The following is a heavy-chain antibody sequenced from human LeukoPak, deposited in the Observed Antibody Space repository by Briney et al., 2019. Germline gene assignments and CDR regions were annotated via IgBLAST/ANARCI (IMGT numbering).Heavy chain of an antibody. Sequence: GASVKVSCKTSGYTFNTYSINWVRQAPGQGLVWLGWVNTYKGDTKYTQKFQGRVTLTTDPSTSTVYMELTNLRSDDTAMYYCARGRAAADDFDLWGQGTLVTVSP. J-gene: IGHJ4*02. CDR3: ARGRAAADDFDL. V-gene: IGHV1-18*01. CDR1: GYTFNTYS. D-gene: IGHD6-13*01. CDR2: VNTYKGDT.